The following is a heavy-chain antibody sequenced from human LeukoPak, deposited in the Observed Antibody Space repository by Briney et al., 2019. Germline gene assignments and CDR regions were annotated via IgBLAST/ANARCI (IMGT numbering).Heavy chain of an antibody. J-gene: IGHJ5*02. D-gene: IGHD4-17*01. V-gene: IGHV4-61*01. CDR3: ARVTTVTTWVPSNWFDP. Sequence: SETLSLTCTVSGGSISSSSYYWSWIRQPPGKGLEWIGYIYYSGSTNYNPSLKSRVTISVDTSKNQFSLKLSSVTAADTAVYYCARVTTVTTWVPSNWFDPWGQGTLVTVSS. CDR1: GGSISSSSYY. CDR2: IYYSGST.